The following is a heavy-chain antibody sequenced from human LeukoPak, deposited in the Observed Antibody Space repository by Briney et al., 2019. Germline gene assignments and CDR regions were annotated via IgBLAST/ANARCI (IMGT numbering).Heavy chain of an antibody. Sequence: PGGSLRLSCAASGFTFSSYSMNWVRQPPGKGLEWVSSISSTSTYISYADSVKGRFTTSRDNAKNSLYLQMNSLRAEDTAVYYCVRDGEYSTGWYQYWGQGTLVTVSS. D-gene: IGHD6-19*01. V-gene: IGHV3-21*01. J-gene: IGHJ4*02. CDR1: GFTFSSYS. CDR2: ISSTSTYI. CDR3: VRDGEYSTGWYQY.